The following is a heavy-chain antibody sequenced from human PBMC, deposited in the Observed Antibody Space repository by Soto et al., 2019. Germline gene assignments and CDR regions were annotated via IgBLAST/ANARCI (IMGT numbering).Heavy chain of an antibody. CDR2: IYYSGST. D-gene: IGHD3-10*01. J-gene: IGHJ6*02. CDR1: GGSISSGGYY. V-gene: IGHV4-31*03. Sequence: TLSLTCTVSGGSISSGGYYWSWIRQHPGKGLEWIGYIYYSGSTYYNPSLKSRVTISVDTSKNQFSLKLSSVTAADTAVYYCAREKVTMVRGVGYYYYGMDVWGQGTTVTVSS. CDR3: AREKVTMVRGVGYYYYGMDV.